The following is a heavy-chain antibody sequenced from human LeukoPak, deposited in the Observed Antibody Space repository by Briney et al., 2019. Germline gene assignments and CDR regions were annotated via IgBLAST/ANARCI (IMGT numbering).Heavy chain of an antibody. V-gene: IGHV1-8*03. J-gene: IGHJ4*02. Sequence: ASVKVSCKASGYTFTSYDINWVRQATGQGLEWMGWMNPNSGNTGYAQKFQGRVTITRNTSISTAYMELSSLRSEDTAVYYCARGDSSITGTTRGDDYWGQGTLVTVSS. D-gene: IGHD1-20*01. CDR3: ARGDSSITGTTRGDDY. CDR1: GYTFTSYD. CDR2: MNPNSGNT.